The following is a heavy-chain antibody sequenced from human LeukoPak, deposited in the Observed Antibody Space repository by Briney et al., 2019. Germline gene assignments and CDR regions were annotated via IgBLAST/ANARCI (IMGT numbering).Heavy chain of an antibody. V-gene: IGHV3-11*04. CDR3: ARGNGDTAMVTEFDY. CDR1: GFTFSDYY. Sequence: GGSLRLSCAASGFTFSDYYMSWIRQAPGKGLEWVSYISSSGSTIYYADSAKGRFTISRDNAKNSLYLQMNSLRAEDTAVYYCARGNGDTAMVTEFDYWGQGTLVTVSS. CDR2: ISSSGSTI. D-gene: IGHD5-18*01. J-gene: IGHJ4*02.